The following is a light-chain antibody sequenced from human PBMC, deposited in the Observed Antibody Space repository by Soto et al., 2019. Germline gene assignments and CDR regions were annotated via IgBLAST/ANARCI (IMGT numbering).Light chain of an antibody. CDR2: GVS. CDR3: QQYNNWPRT. V-gene: IGKV3-15*01. CDR1: QSVSSN. Sequence: EIVMTQSPTPLSVSPGERATLSCSASQSVSSNLAWYQQTPGQAPRRILYGVSTRGICIPGRFSGSGSGTEFTLTISRLQSEDFAVYYCQQYNNWPRTFGQGTKVDIK. J-gene: IGKJ1*01.